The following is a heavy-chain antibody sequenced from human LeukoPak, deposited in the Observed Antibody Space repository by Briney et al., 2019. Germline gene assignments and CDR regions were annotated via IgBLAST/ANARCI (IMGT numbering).Heavy chain of an antibody. CDR1: GFTFSSYW. CDR2: IKEDGSEK. V-gene: IGHV3-7*04. J-gene: IGHJ4*02. CDR3: ARDDRDGYNYFAY. Sequence: GGSLGLSCAAPGFTFSSYWMTWVRQAPGKGLEWVANIKEDGSEKYYVDSVKGRFTISRDNAKNSLYLQMNSLRAEDSAVYYCARDDRDGYNYFAYWGQGTLVTVSS. D-gene: IGHD5-24*01.